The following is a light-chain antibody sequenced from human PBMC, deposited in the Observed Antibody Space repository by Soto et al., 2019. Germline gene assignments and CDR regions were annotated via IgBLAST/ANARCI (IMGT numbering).Light chain of an antibody. J-gene: IGLJ1*01. CDR3: SSYTSSSREV. CDR2: DVS. V-gene: IGLV2-14*01. Sequence: QSALTQPASVSGSPGQSITISCTGTSSDVGGYNYVSWYQQHPGKAPRLMIYDVSNRPSGVSNRFSGSKSGNTASLTISGLQAEDGADYYCSSYTSSSREVFGTGTKVTVL. CDR1: SSDVGGYNY.